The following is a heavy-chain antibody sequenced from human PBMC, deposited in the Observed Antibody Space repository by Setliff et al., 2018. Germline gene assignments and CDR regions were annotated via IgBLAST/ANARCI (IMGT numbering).Heavy chain of an antibody. Sequence: SETLSLTCTVSGGSISNTYYYWSWIRQPAGQGLEWIGQIYTSWSTNYNPSLKSRVTISVDTSKSQFSLKLSSVTAADTAVYYCARMSGFLYIDIWGKGTTVTVSS. V-gene: IGHV4-61*09. CDR2: IYTSWST. D-gene: IGHD3-3*01. J-gene: IGHJ6*03. CDR3: ARMSGFLYIDI. CDR1: GGSISNTYYY.